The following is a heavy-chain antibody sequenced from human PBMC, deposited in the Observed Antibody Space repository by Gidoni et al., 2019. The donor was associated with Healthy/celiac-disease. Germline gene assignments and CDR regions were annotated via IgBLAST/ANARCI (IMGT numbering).Heavy chain of an antibody. V-gene: IGHV3-66*02. CDR1: AFIVANNY. Sequence: EVQLVESGGGLVQPGGSLRLSCAASAFIVANNYMTWVRQAPGKGPEWVSTIYSSGATNYADSVKGRFTISRDNSKNMLYLQMNSLRAEDTAVYYCAGSLFWGQGTLVTVSS. J-gene: IGHJ4*02. CDR3: AGSLF. CDR2: IYSSGAT.